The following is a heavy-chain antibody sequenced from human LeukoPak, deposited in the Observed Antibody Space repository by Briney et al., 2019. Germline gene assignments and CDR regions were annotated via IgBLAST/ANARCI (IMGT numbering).Heavy chain of an antibody. J-gene: IGHJ3*02. CDR2: ISSSSSYI. D-gene: IGHD3-10*01. CDR1: GFTFSSYS. CDR3: ARVETLRYGSGSYYAFDI. Sequence: GGSLRLSCAASGFTFSSYSMNWVRQAPGKGLEWVSSISSSSSYIYYADSVKGRFTISRDNAKISLYLQMNSLRAEDTAVYYCARVETLRYGSGSYYAFDIWGQGTMVTVSS. V-gene: IGHV3-21*01.